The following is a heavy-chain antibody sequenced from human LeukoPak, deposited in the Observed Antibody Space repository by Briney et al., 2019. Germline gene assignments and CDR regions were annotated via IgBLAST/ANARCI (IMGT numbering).Heavy chain of an antibody. D-gene: IGHD3-10*01. V-gene: IGHV3-30*01. Sequence: PGGSLRLSCAASGFTFSNYAMHWVRQAPGKGLEWVAVISNVETNTYYADSVKGRFTISRDNSKNTLYLQLNSLRAEDTSVYYCARDSTYYYASGSSGPHYFDSGGQGTLVTVSS. CDR2: ISNVETNT. CDR1: GFTFSNYA. CDR3: ARDSTYYYASGSSGPHYFDS. J-gene: IGHJ4*02.